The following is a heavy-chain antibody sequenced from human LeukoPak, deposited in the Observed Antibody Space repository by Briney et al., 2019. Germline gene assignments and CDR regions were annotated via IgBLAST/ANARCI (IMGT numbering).Heavy chain of an antibody. CDR1: GYTFRNYG. CDR3: VRGDTTLAPTSLDS. Sequence: ASVRVSCKASGYTFRNYGITWVRQAPGQGPEWMGWITTYNGNTNYAPKFQGRVTMTTDTYTSTAYMELGSLTSDDSAVYYCVRGDTTLAPTSLDSWGQGTLVTVSS. J-gene: IGHJ5*01. V-gene: IGHV1-18*01. CDR2: ITTYNGNT. D-gene: IGHD1-1*01.